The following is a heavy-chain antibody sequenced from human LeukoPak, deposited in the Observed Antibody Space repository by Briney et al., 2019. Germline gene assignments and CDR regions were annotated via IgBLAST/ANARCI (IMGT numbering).Heavy chain of an antibody. D-gene: IGHD3-3*01. Sequence: ASVTVSCKASGYTFTGYHMHWVRQAPGQGLEWMGRINPNSGDTNYAQKFQGRVTMTRDTSISTAYMELSRLRSDDTAVYYCAREAPGDYDFWSGYYSSPLFDYWGQGTLVTVSS. J-gene: IGHJ4*02. CDR2: INPNSGDT. CDR1: GYTFTGYH. V-gene: IGHV1-2*06. CDR3: AREAPGDYDFWSGYYSSPLFDY.